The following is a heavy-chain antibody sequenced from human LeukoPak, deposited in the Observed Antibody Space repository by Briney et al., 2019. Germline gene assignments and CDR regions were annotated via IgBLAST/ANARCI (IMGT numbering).Heavy chain of an antibody. CDR1: GGSISSYY. CDR3: ARQRGYKSKSFDY. CDR2: IYYSGST. D-gene: IGHD5-24*01. Sequence: KPSETLSLTCTVSGGSISSYYWSWIRQPPGKGLEWIGYIYYSGSTNYNPSLKSRVTISVDTSKNQFTLKLSSVTAADTAVYYCARQRGYKSKSFDYWGQGTLVSVCS. J-gene: IGHJ4*02. V-gene: IGHV4-59*08.